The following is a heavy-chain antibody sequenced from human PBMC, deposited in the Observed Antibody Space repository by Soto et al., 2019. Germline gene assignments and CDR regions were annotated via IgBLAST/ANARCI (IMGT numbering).Heavy chain of an antibody. CDR3: AKGDPGSGWLSDY. D-gene: IGHD3-22*01. Sequence: EVQLLESGGGLVQPGGSLRLSCAASGFTFSIYAMSWVRQAPGKGLEWVSAIGGGGSGTTYADFVKGRFTVSRDNSRNTLYLQMNSLRAEDTAIYYCAKGDPGSGWLSDYWGRGALVTVSS. CDR2: IGGGGSGT. V-gene: IGHV3-23*01. CDR1: GFTFSIYA. J-gene: IGHJ4*02.